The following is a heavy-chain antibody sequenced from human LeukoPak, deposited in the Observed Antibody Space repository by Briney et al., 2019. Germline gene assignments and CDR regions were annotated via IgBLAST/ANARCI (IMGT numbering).Heavy chain of an antibody. D-gene: IGHD3-10*01. Sequence: SETLSLTCTVSGGSISNYYWSWIRQPPGKGLEWIGYIYYSGSTNYNPSLKSRVTISVDTSKNQFSLKLSSVTAADTAVYYCARDRRDTYYYGSGSYYFDYWGQGTLVTISS. CDR3: ARDRRDTYYYGSGSYYFDY. CDR2: IYYSGST. J-gene: IGHJ4*02. V-gene: IGHV4-59*01. CDR1: GGSISNYY.